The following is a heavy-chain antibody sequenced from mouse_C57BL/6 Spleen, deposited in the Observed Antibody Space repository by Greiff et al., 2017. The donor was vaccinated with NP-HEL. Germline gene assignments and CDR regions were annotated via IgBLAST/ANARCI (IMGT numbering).Heavy chain of an antibody. J-gene: IGHJ4*01. Sequence: QVQLQQSGPELVKPGASVTISCKASGYSFTSYYIHWVKQRPGPGLEWIGWIYPGSGNTKYNEKFKGKATLTADTSSSTAYMQLSTLTSEDSAVYYCARSSGYGAMDYWGQGTSVTVSS. CDR1: GYSFTSYY. CDR2: IYPGSGNT. V-gene: IGHV1-66*01. D-gene: IGHD1-1*02. CDR3: ARSSGYGAMDY.